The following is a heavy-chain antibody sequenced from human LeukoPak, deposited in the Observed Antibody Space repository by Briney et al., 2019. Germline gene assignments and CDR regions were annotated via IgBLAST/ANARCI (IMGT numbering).Heavy chain of an antibody. CDR1: GGSFSGYY. CDR3: ARRITQYYYDSSGYPDY. CDR2: INHSGST. D-gene: IGHD3-22*01. Sequence: PSETLSLTCAVYGGSFSGYYWSWIRQPPGKGLEWIGEINHSGSTNYNPSLKSRVTISVDTSKNQFSLKLSSVTAADTAVYYCARRITQYYYDSSGYPDYWGQGTLVTVSS. V-gene: IGHV4-34*01. J-gene: IGHJ4*02.